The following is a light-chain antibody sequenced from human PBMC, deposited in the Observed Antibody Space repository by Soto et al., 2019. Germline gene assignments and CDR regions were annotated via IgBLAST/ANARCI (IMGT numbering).Light chain of an antibody. CDR3: SSYAGSNYV. CDR1: SSDVGGYNY. CDR2: EVN. J-gene: IGLJ1*01. V-gene: IGLV2-8*01. Sequence: QSALTQPPSASGSPGQSVTISCTGTSSDVGGYNYVSWHQQHPGKAPKLMIYEVNKRPSGVPDRFSGSKAGNTASLTVSGLQAEDEADYYCSSYAGSNYVFGSGTKLTVL.